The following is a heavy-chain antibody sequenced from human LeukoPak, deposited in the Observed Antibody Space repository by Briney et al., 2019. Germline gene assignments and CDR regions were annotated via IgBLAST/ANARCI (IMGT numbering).Heavy chain of an antibody. CDR2: IGTAGDT. CDR3: ARATLQYDYVWGGYYMDV. J-gene: IGHJ6*03. CDR1: GFTFSSYD. D-gene: IGHD3-16*01. Sequence: PGGSLRLSCAASGFTFSSYDMHWVRQATGKGLEWVSAIGTAGDTYYPGSVKGRFTISRENAKNSLYLQMNSLRAGDTAVYYCARATLQYDYVWGGYYMDVWGKGTTVTISS. V-gene: IGHV3-13*01.